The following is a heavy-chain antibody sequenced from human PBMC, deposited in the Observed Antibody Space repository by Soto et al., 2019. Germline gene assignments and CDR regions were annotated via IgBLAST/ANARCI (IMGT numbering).Heavy chain of an antibody. CDR2: ISGSGGST. V-gene: IGHV3-23*01. CDR3: AKDLALGWIQLWSPFDY. CDR1: GFTFSSYA. Sequence: QLGGSLRLSCAASGFTFSSYAMYWVRQAPGKGLEWVSVISGSGGSTYYADSVKGRFTISRDNSKNTLYLQMNSLRAEDTAVYYCAKDLALGWIQLWSPFDYWGQGTLVTVSS. D-gene: IGHD5-18*01. J-gene: IGHJ4*02.